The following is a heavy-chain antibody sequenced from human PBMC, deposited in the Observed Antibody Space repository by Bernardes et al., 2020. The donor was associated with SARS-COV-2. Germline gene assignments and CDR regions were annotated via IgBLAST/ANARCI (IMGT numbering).Heavy chain of an antibody. CDR2: IRGDGMDA. J-gene: IGHJ4*02. Sequence: GSLRLSCAVSGFTFGSHWMHWVRQAPGKGLVWVSRIRGDGMDANYADSVKGRFTISRDNAINMLYLQMNSLRDEDTAVYFCARDLILGSGSNDYWGQGTLVTVSS. CDR3: ARDLILGSGSNDY. V-gene: IGHV3-74*01. D-gene: IGHD3-10*01. CDR1: GFTFGSHW.